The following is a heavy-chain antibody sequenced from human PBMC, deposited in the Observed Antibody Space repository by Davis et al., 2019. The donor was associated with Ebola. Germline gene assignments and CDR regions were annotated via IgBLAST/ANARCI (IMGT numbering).Heavy chain of an antibody. J-gene: IGHJ5*02. D-gene: IGHD4-17*01. CDR2: IYYSGST. V-gene: IGHV4-61*01. CDR1: GYSISSGYS. Sequence: SEPLSLTCTVSGYSISSGYSWNWIRRPPGKGLEWIGYIYYSGSTNYNPSLKSRVTISVDTSKNQFSLKLSSVTAADTAVYYCAREDYSLRHWFDPWGQGTLVTVSS. CDR3: AREDYSLRHWFDP.